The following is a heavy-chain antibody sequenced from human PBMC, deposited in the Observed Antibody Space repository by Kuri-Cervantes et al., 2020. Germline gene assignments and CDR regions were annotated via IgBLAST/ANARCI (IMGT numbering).Heavy chain of an antibody. J-gene: IGHJ4*02. CDR1: GFTFSSYS. CDR3: ATVSVXGVVYDDY. CDR2: ISSSGSTI. D-gene: IGHD2-8*02. V-gene: IGHV3-48*04. Sequence: GESLKISCAASGFTFSSYSMNWVRQAPGKGLEWVSYISSSGSTIYYADSVKGRFTISRDNAKNSLYLQMNSLRAEDTAVYYCATVSVXGVVYDDYWGQGTLVTVSS.